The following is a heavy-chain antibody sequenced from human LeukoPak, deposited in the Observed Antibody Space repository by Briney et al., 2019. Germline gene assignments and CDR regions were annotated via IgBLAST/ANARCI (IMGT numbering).Heavy chain of an antibody. CDR3: ARGIRSPLFDY. V-gene: IGHV1-18*01. J-gene: IGHJ4*02. D-gene: IGHD3-16*01. CDR1: GYTFTHYG. CDR2: INTYNGDT. Sequence: VASVKVSCKASGYTFTHYGITWVRQAPGQGLAWMGWINTYNGDTKCAQKLQGRVTMATDTSTSTAFMEPRSLRSDDSAVYYCARGIRSPLFDYWGLGTLVTVSP.